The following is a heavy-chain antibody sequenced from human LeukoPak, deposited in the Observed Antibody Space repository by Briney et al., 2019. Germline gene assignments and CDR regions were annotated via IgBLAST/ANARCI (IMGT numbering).Heavy chain of an antibody. D-gene: IGHD3-22*01. CDR3: ARRHSGGYYYDY. V-gene: IGHV5-51*01. CDR2: IYPGDSDT. Sequence: GESLKISCEVSGYSFTIYWIGWVRQMPGKGLEWMGIIYPGDSDTIYTPSFQGQVTISADKSINTAYLQWSTLKASDTAMYYCARRHSGGYYYDYWGQGTLVTVSS. CDR1: GYSFTIYW. J-gene: IGHJ4*02.